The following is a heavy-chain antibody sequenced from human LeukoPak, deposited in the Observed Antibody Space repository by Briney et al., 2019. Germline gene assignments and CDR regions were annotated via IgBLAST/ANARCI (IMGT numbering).Heavy chain of an antibody. CDR2: INPNSGGT. V-gene: IGHV1-2*02. Sequence: ASVKVSCKASGYTFTGYYMHWVRQAPGQGLEWMGWINPNSGGTNYAQKFQGRVTMTRDTSIGTAYMELSRLRSDDTAVYYCAGLFWSGYDHYYYYGMDVWGQGATVTVSS. CDR3: AGLFWSGYDHYYYYGMDV. CDR1: GYTFTGYY. J-gene: IGHJ6*02. D-gene: IGHD3-3*01.